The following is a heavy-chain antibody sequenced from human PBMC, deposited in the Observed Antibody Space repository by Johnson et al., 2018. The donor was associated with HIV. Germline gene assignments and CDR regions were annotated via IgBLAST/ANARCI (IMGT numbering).Heavy chain of an antibody. V-gene: IGHV3-30*14. Sequence: QVQLVECGGGVVQPGGSQRLSCAATGFTFSSYAMHWLRQAPGQGLEWVAVISYDGSNYYHADSVKCRFTISRDNYKNTVFLQINWLRVEETAVYYCARDGETGKDAFDIWGQATMVIVSS. J-gene: IGHJ3*02. CDR2: ISYDGSNY. CDR1: GFTFSSYA. D-gene: IGHD7-27*01. CDR3: ARDGETGKDAFDI.